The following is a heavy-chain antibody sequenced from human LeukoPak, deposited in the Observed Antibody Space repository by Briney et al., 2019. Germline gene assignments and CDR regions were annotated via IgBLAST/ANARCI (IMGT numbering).Heavy chain of an antibody. CDR1: GYSFTSYW. CDR2: IYPGDSDT. J-gene: IGHJ3*02. CDR3: ASGSINDYGDPDAFDI. Sequence: GESLKISCKGSGYSFTSYWIGWVRQMPGKGLEWMGIIYPGDSDTRYSPSFQGQVTISADKSLSTAYLQWSSLKASDTAMYYCASGSINDYGDPDAFDIWGQGTMVTVSS. V-gene: IGHV5-51*01. D-gene: IGHD4-17*01.